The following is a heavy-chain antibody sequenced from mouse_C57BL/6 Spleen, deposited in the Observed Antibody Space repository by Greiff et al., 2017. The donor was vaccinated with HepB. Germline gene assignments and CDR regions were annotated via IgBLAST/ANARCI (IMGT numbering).Heavy chain of an antibody. D-gene: IGHD1-1*01. Sequence: QVQLQQPGAELVRPGSSVKLSCKASGYTFTSYWMDWVKQRPGQGLEWIGNIYPSDSETHYNQKFKDKATLTVDKSSSTAYMQRSSLTSEDSAVYYCAREGDYYGSSYEKYYAMDYWGQGTSVTVSS. CDR1: GYTFTSYW. CDR2: IYPSDSET. J-gene: IGHJ4*01. CDR3: AREGDYYGSSYEKYYAMDY. V-gene: IGHV1-61*01.